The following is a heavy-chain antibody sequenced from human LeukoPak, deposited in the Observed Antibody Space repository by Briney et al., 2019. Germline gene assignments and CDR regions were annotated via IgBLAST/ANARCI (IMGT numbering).Heavy chain of an antibody. J-gene: IGHJ6*02. CDR2: IYFAGSA. CDR1: GFXVSNNY. Sequence: GGSLRLSCAASGFXVSNNYMTWVRQAPGKGLEWVSVIYFAGSAYYADSVKGRFTISRDDSKNTVYLQMDILSADDTAVYYCAGSLGYSSDSYYYGMDVWGQGTTVIVSS. D-gene: IGHD5-12*01. V-gene: IGHV3-66*01. CDR3: AGSLGYSSDSYYYGMDV.